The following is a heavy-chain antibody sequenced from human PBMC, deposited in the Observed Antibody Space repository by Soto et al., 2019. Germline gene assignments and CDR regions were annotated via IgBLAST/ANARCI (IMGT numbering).Heavy chain of an antibody. V-gene: IGHV4-31*03. CDR1: GGSISSGGFF. CDR2: IYYSGST. Sequence: QVQLQESVPGLVKPSQTLSLTCTVSGGSISSGGFFWSWIRQGPGTGLEWIGYIYYSGSTYYNPSLQSRVTISADTSKNQFSLRLNSVTAADTAVYFCAREVVSETLKFDYWGQGTLVTVSS. CDR3: AREVVSETLKFDY. D-gene: IGHD2-15*01. J-gene: IGHJ4*02.